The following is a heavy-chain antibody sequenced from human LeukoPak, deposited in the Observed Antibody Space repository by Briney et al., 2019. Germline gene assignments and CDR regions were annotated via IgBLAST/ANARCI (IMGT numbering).Heavy chain of an antibody. CDR2: ISSSSSTI. D-gene: IGHD3-22*01. J-gene: IGHJ4*02. Sequence: GGSLRLSCAASGFTFSSYSMNWVRQAPGKGLEWVSYISSSSSTIYYADSVKGRFTISRDNAKNSLYLQMNSLRAEDTAVYYCARDYSSGYYYLDYWGQGTLVTVSS. CDR1: GFTFSSYS. V-gene: IGHV3-48*04. CDR3: ARDYSSGYYYLDY.